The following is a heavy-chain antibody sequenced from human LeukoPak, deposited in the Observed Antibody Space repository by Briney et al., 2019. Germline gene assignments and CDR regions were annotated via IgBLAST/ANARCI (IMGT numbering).Heavy chain of an antibody. CDR1: GFTFSNYW. Sequence: GGSLRLSCAASGFTFSNYWMSWLRQAPGKGLEWVANIKRDGSEKYYVDSVKGRFTISRDNAKNSLYLQMNSLRAEDTAVYYCARTLFGDYWGQGTLVTVSS. CDR2: IKRDGSEK. D-gene: IGHD3-10*01. V-gene: IGHV3-7*04. J-gene: IGHJ4*02. CDR3: ARTLFGDY.